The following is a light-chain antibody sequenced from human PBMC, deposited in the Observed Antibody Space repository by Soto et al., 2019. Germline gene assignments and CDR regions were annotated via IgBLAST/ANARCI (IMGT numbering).Light chain of an antibody. J-gene: IGLJ2*01. CDR3: QSYDSSLSGSKV. Sequence: QSVLTQPPSVSGAPGQRVTISCTGSSSNIGAGYDVHWYQQLPGTAPKLLIYGNSNRPSWVPDRFSGSKSGPSASLAITGLQAEDEADYYCQSYDSSLSGSKVFGGGTKLTVL. CDR1: SSNIGAGYD. V-gene: IGLV1-40*01. CDR2: GNS.